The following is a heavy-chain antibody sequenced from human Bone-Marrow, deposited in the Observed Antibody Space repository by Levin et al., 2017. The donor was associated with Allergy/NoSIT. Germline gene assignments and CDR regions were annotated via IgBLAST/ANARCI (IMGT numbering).Heavy chain of an antibody. CDR2: IYHSGST. CDR3: AREATGWIRLNYYFYMDV. Sequence: SETLSLTCAVSGGSITSSNWWSWVRQSPGMGLEWIGEIYHSGSTNYNPSLKSRVTISVDKSKNQFSLKLTSVTAADPAVSYCAREATGWIRLNYYFYMDVWGKGTTVTVSS. D-gene: IGHD6-19*01. J-gene: IGHJ6*03. CDR1: GGSITSSNW. V-gene: IGHV4-4*02.